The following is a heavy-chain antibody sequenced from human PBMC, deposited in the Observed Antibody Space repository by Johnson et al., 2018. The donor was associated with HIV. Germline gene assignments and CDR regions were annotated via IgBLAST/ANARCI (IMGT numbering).Heavy chain of an antibody. CDR2: IYSGGST. CDR1: GFTVSSNY. V-gene: IGHV3-66*02. J-gene: IGHJ3*02. Sequence: VQLVESGGGLVQPGGSLRLSCAASGFTVSSNYMSWFRQAPGKGLEWVSVIYSGGSTYYADSVKGRFTISRDNSKDTLYLEMNSLRAEDTAVYYCARDYETIWGQGTMVTVSS. D-gene: IGHD3-16*01. CDR3: ARDYETI.